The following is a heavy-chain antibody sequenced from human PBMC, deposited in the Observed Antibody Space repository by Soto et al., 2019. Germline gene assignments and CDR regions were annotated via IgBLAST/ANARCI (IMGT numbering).Heavy chain of an antibody. V-gene: IGHV3-23*01. D-gene: IGHD3-3*01. Sequence: PGGSLRLSCAASGFTFSSYAMSWVRQAPGKGLEWVSAISGSGGSTYYADSVKGRFTISRDNSKNTLYLQMNSLRAEDTAVYYCAKTYYDFWSGYYTGDYYYGMDVWGQGTTVTVSS. J-gene: IGHJ6*02. CDR1: GFTFSSYA. CDR2: ISGSGGST. CDR3: AKTYYDFWSGYYTGDYYYGMDV.